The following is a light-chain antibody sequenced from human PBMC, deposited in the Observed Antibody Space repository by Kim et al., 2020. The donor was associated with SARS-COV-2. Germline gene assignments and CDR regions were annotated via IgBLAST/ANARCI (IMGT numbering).Light chain of an antibody. CDR3: QQYNNYCPWT. V-gene: IGKV1-5*03. CDR2: KAS. CDR1: QTIGTS. Sequence: DIQMTQSPSTLSASVGDRVTITCRASQTIGTSLAWYQQKPGIAPKPLIYKASNLESGVPSRFSGTGSGTEFTLTISSLQPDDFATYYWQQYNNYCPWTFGQGTKVDIK. J-gene: IGKJ1*01.